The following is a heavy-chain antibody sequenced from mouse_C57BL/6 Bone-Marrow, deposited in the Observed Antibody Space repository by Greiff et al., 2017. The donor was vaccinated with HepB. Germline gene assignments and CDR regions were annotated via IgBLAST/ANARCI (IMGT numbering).Heavy chain of an antibody. CDR3: VSDSNYQYYYAMDY. D-gene: IGHD2-5*01. V-gene: IGHV10-3*01. CDR2: IRSKSSNYAT. Sequence: EVKLVESGGGLVQPKGSLKLSCAASGFTFNTYAMHWVRQAPGKGLEWVARIRSKSSNYATYYADSVKDRCTISRDDSQSMLYLQMNNLKTEDTAMYYCVSDSNYQYYYAMDYWGQGTSVTVSS. J-gene: IGHJ4*01. CDR1: GFTFNTYA.